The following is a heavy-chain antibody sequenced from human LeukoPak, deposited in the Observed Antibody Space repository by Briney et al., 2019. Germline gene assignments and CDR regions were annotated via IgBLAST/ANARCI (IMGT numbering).Heavy chain of an antibody. V-gene: IGHV1-46*02. D-gene: IGHD2-21*01. CDR3: ARDESMCIFWW. J-gene: IGHJ1*01. CDR2: ISPSGGST. CDR1: GYTFNNYY. Sequence: WASVTVPCKASGYTFNNYYMYWVRQAPPQGLEWFIIISPSGGSTNYAQKFQGRLAMTRDTPTCTVYMDLSSVGSEDTAVECDARDESMCIFWWWGQGTLVTVSS.